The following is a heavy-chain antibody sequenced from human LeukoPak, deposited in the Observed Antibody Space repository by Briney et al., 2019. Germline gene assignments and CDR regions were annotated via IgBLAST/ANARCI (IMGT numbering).Heavy chain of an antibody. CDR2: INHSGST. D-gene: IGHD1-26*01. J-gene: IGHJ3*02. CDR1: GGSFSGYY. CDR3: ARDSWELAAGAFDI. Sequence: NSSETLSLTCAVYGGSFSGYYWSWIRQPPGKGLEWIGEINHSGSTNYNPSLKSRVTISVETSKNQFSLKLSSVTAADTAVYYCARDSWELAAGAFDIWGQGTMVTVSS. V-gene: IGHV4-34*01.